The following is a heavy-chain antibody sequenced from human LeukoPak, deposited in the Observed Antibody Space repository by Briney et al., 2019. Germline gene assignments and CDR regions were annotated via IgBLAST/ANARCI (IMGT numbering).Heavy chain of an antibody. J-gene: IGHJ4*02. V-gene: IGHV3-21*01. CDR3: ARGITMVRGVIISPVGYFDY. CDR1: GFTFSSYS. D-gene: IGHD3-10*01. Sequence: GGSLRLSCAASGFTFSSYSMNWVRQAPGKGLEWVSSISSSSSYIYYADSVKGRFTISRDNAKNSLYLQMNSLRAEDTAVYYCARGITMVRGVIISPVGYFDYWGQGTLVTVSS. CDR2: ISSSSSYI.